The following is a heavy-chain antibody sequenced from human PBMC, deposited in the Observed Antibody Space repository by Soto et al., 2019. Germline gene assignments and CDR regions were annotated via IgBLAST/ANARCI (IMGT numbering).Heavy chain of an antibody. CDR1: GGTFSSYA. D-gene: IGHD1-26*01. J-gene: IGHJ4*02. CDR2: LIPIFGTA. V-gene: IGHV1-69*13. Sequence: SVKVSCKASGGTFSSYAISWVRPAPGQGLEWMGGLIPIFGTANYAQKFQGRVTITADESTSTAYMELSSLRSEDTAVYYCARTRIGGVGASEHFDYGRQGTLVTVSS. CDR3: ARTRIGGVGASEHFDY.